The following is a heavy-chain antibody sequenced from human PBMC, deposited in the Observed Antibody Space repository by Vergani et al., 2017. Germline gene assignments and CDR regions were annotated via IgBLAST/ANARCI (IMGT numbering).Heavy chain of an antibody. Sequence: QVQLVQSGAEVKKPGSSVKVSCKASGGTFSSYAISWVRQAPGQGLEWMGWINPNSGGTNYAQKFQGRVTMTRDTSISTAYMELSRLRSDDTAVYYCAREHDYGDYLGYYYYGMDVWGQGTTVTVSS. CDR1: GGTFSSYA. CDR3: AREHDYGDYLGYYYYGMDV. D-gene: IGHD4-17*01. V-gene: IGHV1-2*02. CDR2: INPNSGGT. J-gene: IGHJ6*02.